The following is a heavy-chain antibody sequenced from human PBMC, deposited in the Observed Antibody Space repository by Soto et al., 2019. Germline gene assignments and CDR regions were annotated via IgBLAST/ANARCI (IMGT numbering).Heavy chain of an antibody. CDR1: GSITNHH. CDR2: FNPSGLST. CDR3: AKLTHRGPRAVAGRLGK. Sequence: QVHLVQSGAEVKKPGASVNVSCQASGSITNHHMHWVRQAPGQGLEWMGIFNPSGLSTTYAQKCQRRVTITRDTSTSTVYIARSSLTSEDTAVYCCAKLTHRGPRAVAGRLGKWCPGTLFIVSS. J-gene: IGHJ4*02. D-gene: IGHD6-19*01. V-gene: IGHV1-46*01.